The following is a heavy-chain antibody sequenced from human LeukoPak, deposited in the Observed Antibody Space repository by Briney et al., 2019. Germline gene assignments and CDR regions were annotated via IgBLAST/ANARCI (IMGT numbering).Heavy chain of an antibody. J-gene: IGHJ3*02. D-gene: IGHD3-22*01. CDR1: GYSLTSYW. Sequence: PGESLKISCKGSGYSLTSYWIGWVRQMPGKGLEWMGIIYPGDSDTRYSLSFQGQVTISADKSISTAYLQWSSLKASDTAMYYCARHLFTGYYYDSSGYPPHAFDIWGQGTMVTVSS. CDR2: IYPGDSDT. CDR3: ARHLFTGYYYDSSGYPPHAFDI. V-gene: IGHV5-51*01.